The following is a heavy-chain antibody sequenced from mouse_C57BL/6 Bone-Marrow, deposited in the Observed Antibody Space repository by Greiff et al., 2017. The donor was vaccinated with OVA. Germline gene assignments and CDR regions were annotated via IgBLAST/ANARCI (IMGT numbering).Heavy chain of an antibody. V-gene: IGHV1-69*01. D-gene: IGHD1-1*01. J-gene: IGHJ1*03. Sequence: QVQLQQPGAELVMPGASVRLSCKASGYTFTSYGMRGVKQRPGQGLEWIGEVDPSDSYTNYNQKFKGKSTLTVDKSSSTAYMQLSSLTSEDSAVYYCARILDYYGSIHWYFDVWGTGTTVTVSS. CDR1: GYTFTSYG. CDR2: VDPSDSYT. CDR3: ARILDYYGSIHWYFDV.